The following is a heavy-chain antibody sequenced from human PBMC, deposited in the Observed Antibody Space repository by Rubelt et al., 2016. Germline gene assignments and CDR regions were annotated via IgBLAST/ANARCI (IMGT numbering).Heavy chain of an antibody. CDR3: ARDGSESSY. CDR2: INPNVVES. D-gene: IGHD3-10*01. Sequence: QVRLVQSGAEVKKPGASVKVSCKAAKYALTNYFIHWVRQAPGQGLEWMGWINPNVVESTYAQNLLGCVTLTRDSAITTGYMGLTRLRSDDTAVYYCARDGSESSYWGQGALVTVSS. CDR1: KYALTNYF. V-gene: IGHV1-2*04. J-gene: IGHJ4*02.